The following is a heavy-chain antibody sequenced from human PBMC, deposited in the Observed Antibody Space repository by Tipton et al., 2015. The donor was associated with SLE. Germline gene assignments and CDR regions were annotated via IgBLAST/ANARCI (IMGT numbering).Heavy chain of an antibody. Sequence: SLRLSCAASGFVFGDYAMYWVRQAPGKGLEWVSGIYWNSHSKEYADSVKGRFTISRDNAKNSLYLQMNSLRVEDTALYYCAKIGAPFRFWGALGNWGQGTLVTVSS. V-gene: IGHV3-9*01. CDR2: IYWNSHSK. CDR3: AKIGAPFRFWGALGN. CDR1: GFVFGDYA. D-gene: IGHD3-3*01. J-gene: IGHJ4*02.